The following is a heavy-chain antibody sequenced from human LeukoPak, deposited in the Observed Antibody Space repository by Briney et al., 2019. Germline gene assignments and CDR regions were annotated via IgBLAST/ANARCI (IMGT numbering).Heavy chain of an antibody. J-gene: IGHJ6*03. CDR1: GGSISGYY. V-gene: IGHV4-4*07. D-gene: IGHD3-3*01. Sequence: SETLSLTCTVSGGSISGYYWSWIRQPAGKGLEWIGRIYTSGSTNYNPSLKSRVTISVDTSKNQFSLKLSSVTAADTAVYYCARGRRAIFGAYYYYMDVWGKGTTVTVSS. CDR3: ARGRRAIFGAYYYYMDV. CDR2: IYTSGST.